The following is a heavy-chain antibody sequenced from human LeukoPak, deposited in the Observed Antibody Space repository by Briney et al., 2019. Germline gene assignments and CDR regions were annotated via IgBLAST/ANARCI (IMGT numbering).Heavy chain of an antibody. J-gene: IGHJ3*01. D-gene: IGHD3-10*01. CDR1: GFTFSSYA. CDR2: ISGSGGST. Sequence: GGSLRLSCAASGFTFSSYAMSWVRQAPGKGLEWVSAISGSGGSTYYADSVKGRFTISRDNSKNTLYLQMNSLRAEDTAVYYCARDLFVRQLRGAIIRPADVFDVWGQGTWVTVSS. V-gene: IGHV3-23*01. CDR3: ARDLFVRQLRGAIIRPADVFDV.